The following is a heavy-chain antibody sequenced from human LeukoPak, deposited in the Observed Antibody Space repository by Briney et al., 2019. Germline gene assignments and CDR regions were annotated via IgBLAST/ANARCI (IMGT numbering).Heavy chain of an antibody. D-gene: IGHD3-3*01. CDR2: IRNKANSYTT. V-gene: IGHV3-72*01. CDR1: GFTFSDYY. Sequence: PGGALRLSCAVSGFTFSDYYMDWVRQAPGKGLEWVGRIRNKANSYTTEYAASVKGRLTISRDDSKNSLYLQMNSPKAEDTAMYYCARGVLWSGYFYFDYWGQGTLVTVSS. J-gene: IGHJ4*02. CDR3: ARGVLWSGYFYFDY.